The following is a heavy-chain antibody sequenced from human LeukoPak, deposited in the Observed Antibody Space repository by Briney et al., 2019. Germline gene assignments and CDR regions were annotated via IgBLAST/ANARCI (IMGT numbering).Heavy chain of an antibody. V-gene: IGHV4-34*01. D-gene: IGHD6-13*01. CDR2: INHSGST. J-gene: IGHJ4*02. Sequence: PSETLSLTCAVYGGSFSGYYWSWIRQPPGKGLEWIGEINHSGSTNYNPSLKSRVTISVDTSKNQFSLKLSSVTAADTAVYYCARDPAGTGFDYWGQGTLVTVSS. CDR3: ARDPAGTGFDY. CDR1: GGSFSGYY.